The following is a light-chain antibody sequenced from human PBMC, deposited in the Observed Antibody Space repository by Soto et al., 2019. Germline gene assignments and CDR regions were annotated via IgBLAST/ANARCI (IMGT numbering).Light chain of an antibody. CDR1: SNDIGAYNY. CDR3: SSYTSSTIYVL. CDR2: DVT. J-gene: IGLJ2*01. V-gene: IGLV2-14*03. Sequence: QSVLTQPASVSGSPGQSTTISCTGTSNDIGAYNYVSWYQQHPGKAPKLIIYDVTNRPSGVSNRFSGSKSGNTASLTISGLQAEDEADYYCSSYTSSTIYVLFGGGTQLTVL.